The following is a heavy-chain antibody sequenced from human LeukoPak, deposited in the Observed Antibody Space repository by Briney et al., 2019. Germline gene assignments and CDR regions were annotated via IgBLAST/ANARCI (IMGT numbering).Heavy chain of an antibody. V-gene: IGHV1-18*01. CDR3: AAPRRDGRTPHDVDMVRGFYN. CDR1: GYTFTNYG. J-gene: IGHJ4*02. Sequence: ASVKVSCKASGYTFTNYGISWVRQAPGQGLEWMGWISVYNGDTRYAQTFQGRLTVTTDTSTSTAYMELRSLRSDDTAVYYCAAPRRDGRTPHDVDMVRGFYNWGQGTLVTVSS. CDR2: ISVYNGDT. D-gene: IGHD3-10*01.